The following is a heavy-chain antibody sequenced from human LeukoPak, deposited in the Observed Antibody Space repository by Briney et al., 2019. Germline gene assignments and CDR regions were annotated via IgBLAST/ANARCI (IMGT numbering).Heavy chain of an antibody. Sequence: SETLSLTCTVSGGSISSYYWSWIRQPPGKGLEWIGYIYYSGSTNYNPSLKSRVTISVKTSKNQFSLKLRSVTAADTAVYYCARQSRSNCDYWGQGTLVTVSS. D-gene: IGHD2/OR15-2a*01. V-gene: IGHV4-59*01. CDR3: ARQSRSNCDY. J-gene: IGHJ4*02. CDR2: IYYSGST. CDR1: GGSISSYY.